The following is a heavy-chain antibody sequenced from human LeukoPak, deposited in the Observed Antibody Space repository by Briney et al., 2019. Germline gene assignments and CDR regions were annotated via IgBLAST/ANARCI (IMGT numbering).Heavy chain of an antibody. CDR1: GGTFSNYA. J-gene: IGHJ5*02. Sequence: SVKVSCKASGGTFSNYAISWVRQAPGQGLEWMGRIIPILGITNYAQKFQGRVTITADKSTSTAYMELSSLRSEDTAVYYCAARPGDYYDSSGYYHNWFDPWGQGTLVTVSS. CDR2: IIPILGIT. V-gene: IGHV1-69*04. CDR3: AARPGDYYDSSGYYHNWFDP. D-gene: IGHD3-22*01.